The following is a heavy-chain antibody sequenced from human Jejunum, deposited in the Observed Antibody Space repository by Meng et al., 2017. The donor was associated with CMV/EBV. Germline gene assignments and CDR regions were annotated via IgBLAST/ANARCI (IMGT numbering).Heavy chain of an antibody. J-gene: IGHJ4*02. Sequence: SLKTSCAASGFTFSSHWMTWVRQAPGKGLEWVASIKPDGSDKYYVDSVKGRFTISRDNANNSLYLQMNSLRGEDTAVYYCGRSGGLWGQGTLVTVSS. V-gene: IGHV3-7*01. CDR2: IKPDGSDK. CDR1: GFTFSSHW. CDR3: GRSGGL. D-gene: IGHD1-26*01.